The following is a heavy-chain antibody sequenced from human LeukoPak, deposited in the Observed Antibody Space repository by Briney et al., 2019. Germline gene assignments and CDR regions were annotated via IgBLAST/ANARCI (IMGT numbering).Heavy chain of an antibody. Sequence: ASVKVSCKVSGYTLTELSMHWVRQAPGKGLEWMGGFDPEDGETIYAQKFQGRVTMTEDTSTDTAYMELSSLRSEDTAVYYCATPPQGVRGVYYWYYFDYWGQGTLVTVSS. CDR3: ATPPQGVRGVYYWYYFDY. CDR1: GYTLTELS. V-gene: IGHV1-24*01. CDR2: FDPEDGET. J-gene: IGHJ4*02. D-gene: IGHD3-10*01.